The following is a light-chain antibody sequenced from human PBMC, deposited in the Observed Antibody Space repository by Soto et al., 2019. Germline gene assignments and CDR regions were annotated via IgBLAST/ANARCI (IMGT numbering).Light chain of an antibody. CDR3: QQRLNWPRT. Sequence: EIVLTQSPATLSLSPGERATLSCRASQSVSTYLAWYQQKPGQAPRLLIYDASNRATGIPARFSGSGSGTDFTLTTSSLEPEDFAVYYCQQRLNWPRTFGRGTKVEIK. CDR2: DAS. V-gene: IGKV3-11*01. J-gene: IGKJ1*01. CDR1: QSVSTY.